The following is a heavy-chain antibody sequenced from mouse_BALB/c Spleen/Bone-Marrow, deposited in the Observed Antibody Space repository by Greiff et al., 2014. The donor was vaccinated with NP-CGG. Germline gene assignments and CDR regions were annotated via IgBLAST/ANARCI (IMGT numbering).Heavy chain of an antibody. V-gene: IGHV1-7*01. CDR1: GYTFTSYW. J-gene: IGHJ3*01. Sequence: VQLQQSGAELAKPGASVKMSCKASGYTFTSYWMHWVKLRPGQGLEWIGYINPSTGYTEYNQKFKDKATLTADKSSSTAYMQLSSLTSEDSAVYYCAREGYYGSPFAYWGQGTLVTVSA. CDR2: INPSTGYT. D-gene: IGHD1-1*01. CDR3: AREGYYGSPFAY.